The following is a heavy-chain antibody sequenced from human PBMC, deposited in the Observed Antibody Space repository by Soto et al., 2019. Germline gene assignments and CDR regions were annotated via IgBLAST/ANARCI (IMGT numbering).Heavy chain of an antibody. J-gene: IGHJ6*02. Sequence: PGGSLRLSCAASGFTFSSYSMNWVRQAPGKGLEWVSSISSSSSYIYYADSVKGRFTISRDHAKNSLHLQMNSLRAEDTAVYYCAREPSIFGVVIGLYYYYGMDVWGQGTTVTVSS. D-gene: IGHD3-3*01. CDR2: ISSSSSYI. CDR1: GFTFSSYS. CDR3: AREPSIFGVVIGLYYYYGMDV. V-gene: IGHV3-21*01.